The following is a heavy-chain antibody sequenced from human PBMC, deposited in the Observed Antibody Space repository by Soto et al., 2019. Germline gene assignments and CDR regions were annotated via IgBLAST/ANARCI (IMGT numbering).Heavy chain of an antibody. CDR2: ISSSSSYI. V-gene: IGHV3-21*04. Sequence: PVGSLRLSCAASGFTFSSYSMNWVRQAPGKGLEWVSSISSSSSYIYYADSVKGRFTISRDNAKNSLYLQMNSLRAEDTAVYYCARAVTAAFDIWGQGTMVTVSS. CDR1: GFTFSSYS. J-gene: IGHJ3*02. D-gene: IGHD5-18*01. CDR3: ARAVTAAFDI.